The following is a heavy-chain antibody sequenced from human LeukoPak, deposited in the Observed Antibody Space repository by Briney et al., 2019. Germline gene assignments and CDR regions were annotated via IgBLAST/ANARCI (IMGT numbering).Heavy chain of an antibody. CDR2: IKQDGSEK. V-gene: IGHV3-7*01. CDR1: GFTFSSYW. Sequence: GGSLRLSCAASGFTFSSYWMSWVRQAPGKGLEWVANIKQDGSEKYYVDSVKGRFTISRDNAKNSLYLQMNSLRAEDTAVYYCARPFVVVPAATWYLQHWGQGTLVTVSS. CDR3: ARPFVVVPAATWYLQH. D-gene: IGHD2-2*01. J-gene: IGHJ1*01.